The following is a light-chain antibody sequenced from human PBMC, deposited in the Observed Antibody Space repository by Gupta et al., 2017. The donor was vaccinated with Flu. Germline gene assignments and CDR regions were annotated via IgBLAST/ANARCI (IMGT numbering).Light chain of an antibody. J-gene: IGLJ3*02. CDR3: GTWDSSRSAWV. Sequence: KVTISCSGSSSNIENNYVSWYQQRPGTAPELLIYENTKRPSGIPDRFSGSKSDTSATLGITGLQTGDEADYYCGTWDSSRSAWVFGGGTKLTVL. CDR1: SSNIENNY. V-gene: IGLV1-51*02. CDR2: ENT.